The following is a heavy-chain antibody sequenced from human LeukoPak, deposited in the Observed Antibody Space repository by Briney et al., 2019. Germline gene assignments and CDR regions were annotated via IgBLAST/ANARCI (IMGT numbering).Heavy chain of an antibody. CDR2: IKQDGNEK. CDR1: GFTFSSYW. V-gene: IGHV3-7*01. J-gene: IGHJ5*01. CDR3: AKEGAYPIITYDS. Sequence: GGSLRLPCAASGFTFSSYWMNWVRQAPGKGLEWVANIKQDGNEKHYEDSVKGRFSISRDNAKNSLYLQMDSLRAEDTAVYYCAKEGAYPIITYDSWGQGALVTVSS. D-gene: IGHD3-10*01.